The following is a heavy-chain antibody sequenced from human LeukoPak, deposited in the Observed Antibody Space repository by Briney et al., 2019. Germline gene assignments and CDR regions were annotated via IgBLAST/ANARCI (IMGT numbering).Heavy chain of an antibody. V-gene: IGHV3-53*01. CDR3: AKGFSVPDN. CDR2: FYSGGIT. CDR1: GFTVSSSY. D-gene: IGHD3-10*01. J-gene: IGHJ4*02. Sequence: GGSLRLSCAASGFTVSSSYMSWVRQAPGKGLEWVSVFYSGGITYYTDSVKGRFTISRDNSKNTLYLQMNSLRAEDTAVYYCAKGFSVPDNWGQGTLVTVSP.